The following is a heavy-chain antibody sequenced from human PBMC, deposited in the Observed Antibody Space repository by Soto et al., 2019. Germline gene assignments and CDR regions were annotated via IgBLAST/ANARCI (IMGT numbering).Heavy chain of an antibody. Sequence: SETLSLTCAVSSGSISSSNWWSWVRQPPGKGLEWIGEFSHSGITNYNPSLKSRVTISVDKSKNQLSLKLSSVTAADTAVYYCARLYCRSTTCYSSGFDYWGQGTLVTVSS. CDR1: SGSISSSNW. CDR3: ARLYCRSTTCYSSGFDY. D-gene: IGHD2-2*02. V-gene: IGHV4-4*02. CDR2: FSHSGIT. J-gene: IGHJ4*02.